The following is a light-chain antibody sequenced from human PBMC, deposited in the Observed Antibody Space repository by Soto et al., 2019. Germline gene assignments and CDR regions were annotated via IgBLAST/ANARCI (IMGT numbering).Light chain of an antibody. J-gene: IGKJ4*01. Sequence: DIQMTQSPSSLSASVGDRVTITCRASQGISNYLAWYQQKPGKVPKLLIYAASTLQSGVPSRFSGSGSGTDFTLTISSLQPEDVATYYCQKYNSASALTFGGETKVEIK. V-gene: IGKV1-27*01. CDR3: QKYNSASALT. CDR1: QGISNY. CDR2: AAS.